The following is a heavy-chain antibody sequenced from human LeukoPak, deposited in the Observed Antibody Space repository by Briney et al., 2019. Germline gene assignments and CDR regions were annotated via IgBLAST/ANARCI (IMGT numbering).Heavy chain of an antibody. CDR1: GGSITSYY. CDR3: ARKHSSGWLFDY. Sequence: PSETLSLTCSVSGGSITSYYWSWIRQPPGKGLEWIGYIYYTGSTRSTNYNPSLKSRVTILEDTSENQFSLSLSSVTAADTAVYFCARKHSSGWLFDYWGQGALVTVSS. CDR2: IYYTGSTRST. J-gene: IGHJ4*02. V-gene: IGHV4-59*01. D-gene: IGHD6-19*01.